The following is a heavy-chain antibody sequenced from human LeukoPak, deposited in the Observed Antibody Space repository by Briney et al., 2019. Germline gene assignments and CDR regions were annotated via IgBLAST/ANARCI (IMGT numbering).Heavy chain of an antibody. CDR3: ARAVDYRNYFGY. J-gene: IGHJ4*02. V-gene: IGHV4-31*03. Sequence: PSETLSLTCTVSGGSISSSSYYWSWVRQHPGKGLEWVGFIYHSGTTFYTPSLESRATISVDTSQNQFSLKLPSVTAADTAVYYCARAVDYRNYFGYWGQGTLVTVSS. D-gene: IGHD4-11*01. CDR2: IYHSGTT. CDR1: GGSISSSSYY.